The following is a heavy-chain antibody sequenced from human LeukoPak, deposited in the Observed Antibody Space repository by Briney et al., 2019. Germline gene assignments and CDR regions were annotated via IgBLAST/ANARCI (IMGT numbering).Heavy chain of an antibody. CDR2: IIPIFGTA. V-gene: IGHV1-69*13. CDR3: ARIGLGTYYGSGSYEAFDP. CDR1: GGTFSSYA. D-gene: IGHD3-10*01. Sequence: SVKVSCKASGGTFSSYAISWVRQAPGQGLEWMGGIIPIFGTANYAQKFQGRVTITADESTSTAYMELSSLRSEDTAVYYCARIGLGTYYGSGSYEAFDPWGQGTLVTVSS. J-gene: IGHJ5*02.